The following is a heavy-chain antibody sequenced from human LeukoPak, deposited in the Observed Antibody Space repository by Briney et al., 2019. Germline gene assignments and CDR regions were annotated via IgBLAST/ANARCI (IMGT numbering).Heavy chain of an antibody. V-gene: IGHV3-15*07. D-gene: IGHD6-13*01. CDR1: GFTFSNAW. J-gene: IGHJ4*02. CDR2: IKSKTDGGTT. Sequence: PGGSLRLSCAASGFTFSNAWMNWVRQAPGKGLEWVGRIKSKTDGGTTDYAAPVKGRFTISRDDSKNTLYLQMNSLKTEDTAVYYCARDIGIAAAGTLDYWGQGTLVTVSS. CDR3: ARDIGIAAAGTLDY.